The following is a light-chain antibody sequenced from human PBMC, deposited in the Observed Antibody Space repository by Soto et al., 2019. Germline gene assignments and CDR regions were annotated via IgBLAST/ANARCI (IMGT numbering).Light chain of an antibody. V-gene: IGKV3-15*01. Sequence: EIVMTQSPATLSVSPGERATLSCRASQSVSSNLAWYQQKPGQAPRLLIYGASTRATGIPARFSGSGSGTEFTLTISSLQAEDVAVYYCHQFYNFPQTFGRGTMVEIK. J-gene: IGKJ1*01. CDR2: GAS. CDR1: QSVSSN. CDR3: HQFYNFPQT.